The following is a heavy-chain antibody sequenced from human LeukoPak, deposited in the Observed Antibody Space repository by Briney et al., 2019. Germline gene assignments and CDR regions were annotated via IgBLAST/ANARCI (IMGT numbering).Heavy chain of an antibody. CDR1: GYSISSGYY. V-gene: IGHV4-38-2*02. D-gene: IGHD1-26*01. CDR3: ARGAPGGGATPFDY. CDR2: IYHSGST. J-gene: IGHJ4*02. Sequence: SETLSLTCTVSGYSISSGYYWGWIRQPPGKGLEWIGSIYHSGSTYYNPSLKSRVTISVDTSKNQFSLKLSSVTAADTAVYYCARGAPGGGATPFDYWGQGTLVTVSS.